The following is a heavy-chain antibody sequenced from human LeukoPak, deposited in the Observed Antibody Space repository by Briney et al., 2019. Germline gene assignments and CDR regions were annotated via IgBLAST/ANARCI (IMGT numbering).Heavy chain of an antibody. CDR1: GGTFSSYA. D-gene: IGHD4-17*01. CDR3: ARVYGDWTYYFDY. V-gene: IGHV1-69*13. Sequence: GASVKVSCKAPGGTFSSYAIRWVRQAPGQGLEWMGGIIPIFGTANYAQKFQGKVTITADESTSTAYMELSSLRSEDTAVYYCARVYGDWTYYFDYWGQGTLVTVSS. CDR2: IIPIFGTA. J-gene: IGHJ4*02.